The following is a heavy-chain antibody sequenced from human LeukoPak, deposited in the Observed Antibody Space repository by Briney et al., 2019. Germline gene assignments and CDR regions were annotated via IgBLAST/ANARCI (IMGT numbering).Heavy chain of an antibody. CDR3: ARGNRRGYFDY. CDR2: INHSGST. D-gene: IGHD3-10*01. CDR1: GGSISSGGYY. J-gene: IGHJ4*02. Sequence: SQTLSLTCTVSGGSISSGGYYWSWIRQPPGKGLEWIGEINHSGSTNYNPSLKSRATISVDTSKNQFSLKLSSVTAADTAVYYCARGNRRGYFDYWGQGTLVTVSS. V-gene: IGHV4-30-2*01.